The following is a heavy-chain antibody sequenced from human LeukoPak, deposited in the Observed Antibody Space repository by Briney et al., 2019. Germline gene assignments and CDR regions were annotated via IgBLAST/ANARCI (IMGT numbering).Heavy chain of an antibody. J-gene: IGHJ6*02. CDR2: IYPGDSDT. D-gene: IGHD5-18*01. V-gene: IGHV5-51*01. CDR3: ARVSAPVYSRLLHGMDV. Sequence: GESLKISCKGSGYSFTSYWIGWVRQMPGKGLEWMGIIYPGDSDTRYSPSFQGQVTISADKSISTAYLQWSSLKASDTAMYYCARVSAPVYSRLLHGMDVWGQGTTVTVSS. CDR1: GYSFTSYW.